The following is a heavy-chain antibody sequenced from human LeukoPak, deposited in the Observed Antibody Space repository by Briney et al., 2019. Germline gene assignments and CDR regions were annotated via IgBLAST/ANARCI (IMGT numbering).Heavy chain of an antibody. CDR1: GGSFSSSSYY. Sequence: SETLSLTCSVSGGSFSSSSYYWGWIRQPPGKGLEWIGSIYYSGRTYYNPSLKSRVTISVDTSKSQFSLKLSSVTAADTAVYYCARHNKAFDIWGQGTMVTVSS. D-gene: IGHD2/OR15-2a*01. J-gene: IGHJ3*02. CDR3: ARHNKAFDI. CDR2: IYYSGRT. V-gene: IGHV4-39*01.